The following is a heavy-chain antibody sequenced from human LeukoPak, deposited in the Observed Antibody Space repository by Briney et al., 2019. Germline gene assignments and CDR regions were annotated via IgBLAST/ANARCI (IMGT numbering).Heavy chain of an antibody. V-gene: IGHV1-18*01. CDR3: AILRLGQQLVDPPEYYFDH. D-gene: IGHD6-13*01. CDR1: GYTFTSYG. J-gene: IGHJ4*02. CDR2: ISAYNGNT. Sequence: ASVKVSCKASGYTFTSYGISWVRQAPGQGLEWMGWISAYNGNTNYAQKLQGRLTMTEDTSTDTYYMQLSSLRSEDTAMYFCAILRLGQQLVDPPEYYFDHWGQGTLVTVSS.